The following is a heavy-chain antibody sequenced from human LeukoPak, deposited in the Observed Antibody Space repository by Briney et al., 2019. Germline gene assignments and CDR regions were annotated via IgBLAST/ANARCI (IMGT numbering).Heavy chain of an antibody. CDR2: ITGSGSTI. D-gene: IGHD2-15*01. CDR1: GFTFSDYY. Sequence: GGSLRLSCAASGFTFSDYYMSWVRQAPGKGLEWVSYITGSGSTIDYAASVKGRFSISRDNAKNSLYLQMNSLRAEDTAVYYCGRETYCSGGTCYFDYWGQGTLVTVSS. CDR3: GRETYCSGGTCYFDY. V-gene: IGHV3-11*01. J-gene: IGHJ4*02.